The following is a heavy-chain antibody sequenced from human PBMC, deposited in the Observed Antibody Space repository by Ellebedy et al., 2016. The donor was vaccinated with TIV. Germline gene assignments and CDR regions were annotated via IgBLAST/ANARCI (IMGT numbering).Heavy chain of an antibody. CDR3: ARDSGANFLGLSFGL. J-gene: IGHJ2*01. V-gene: IGHV1-69*13. D-gene: IGHD4/OR15-4a*01. Sequence: AASVKVSCKASGYSFTSYGISWVRQAPGQGLEWMGGIIPMFGKANSAQKFQGRVTITADESTSTAYMELSSLRSEDTAVYYCARDSGANFLGLSFGLWGRGTLVTVSS. CDR2: IIPMFGKA. CDR1: GYSFTSYG.